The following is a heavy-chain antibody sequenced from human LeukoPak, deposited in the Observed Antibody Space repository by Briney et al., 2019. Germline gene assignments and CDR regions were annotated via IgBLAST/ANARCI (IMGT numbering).Heavy chain of an antibody. V-gene: IGHV4-39*01. Sequence: SETLSLTCTVSGGSISSSSYYWGWIRQPPGKGLEWLGSIYYSGSTYYNPFLKSRVTISVDTSKNQFSLKLSSVTAADTAVYYCAGSSSSWYQVYWGQGTLVTVSS. J-gene: IGHJ4*02. D-gene: IGHD6-13*01. CDR3: AGSSSSWYQVY. CDR2: IYYSGST. CDR1: GGSISSSSYY.